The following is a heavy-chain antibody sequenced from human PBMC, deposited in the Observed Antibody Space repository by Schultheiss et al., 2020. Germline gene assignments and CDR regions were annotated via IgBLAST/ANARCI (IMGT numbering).Heavy chain of an antibody. V-gene: IGHV4-61*08. D-gene: IGHD3-10*01. Sequence: SETLSLTCTVSGGSINSGGYYWSWIRQHPGKGLEWIGYIYYSGSTNYNPSLKSRVTFSVDTSKNQFSLKLSSVTAADTAVYYCARHGITMVRGVIISAVDYWGQGTLVTVSS. CDR1: GGSINSGGYY. CDR3: ARHGITMVRGVIISAVDY. J-gene: IGHJ4*02. CDR2: IYYSGST.